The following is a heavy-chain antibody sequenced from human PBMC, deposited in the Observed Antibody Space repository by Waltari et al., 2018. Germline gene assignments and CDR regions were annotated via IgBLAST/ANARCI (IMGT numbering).Heavy chain of an antibody. Sequence: EVQLVESGGGLIQPGGSLRLYWAAPGFSVGTSYVFWVRQAPGKGLEWISFIYGVDSTLYVDSVKGRFTVSRDNSKNTVHLQMNSVRVDDTAVYYCATFSNWVHDTFDIWGQGTLVSVSS. J-gene: IGHJ3*02. D-gene: IGHD3-16*01. V-gene: IGHV3-53*01. CDR3: ATFSNWVHDTFDI. CDR2: IYGVDST. CDR1: GFSVGTSY.